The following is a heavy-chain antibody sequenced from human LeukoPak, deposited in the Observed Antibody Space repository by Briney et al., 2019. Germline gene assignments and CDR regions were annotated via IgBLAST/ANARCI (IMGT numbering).Heavy chain of an antibody. CDR2: IRYDGINK. Sequence: PGGSLRLSCAASRFTFSSYGMHWVRQAPGKGLEWVAFIRYDGINKYYADSVKGRFTISRDNSKNTLYLQMNSLRAEDTAVYYCARDGDSSGYTYGYDAFDMGGQGTMVTVSS. J-gene: IGHJ3*02. CDR1: RFTFSSYG. V-gene: IGHV3-30*02. CDR3: ARDGDSSGYTYGYDAFDM. D-gene: IGHD3-22*01.